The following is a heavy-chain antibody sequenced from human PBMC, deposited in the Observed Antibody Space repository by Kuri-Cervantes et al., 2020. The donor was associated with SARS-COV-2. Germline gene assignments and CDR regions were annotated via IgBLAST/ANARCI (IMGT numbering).Heavy chain of an antibody. Sequence: GESLKISCAASGFIFSSYAMSWVRQAPGKGLEWVSAISGSGGSTYYADSVKGRFTISRDNSKNTLYLQMNSLRAEDTAVYYCARDQAGTIDYWGQGTLVTVSS. CDR1: GFIFSSYA. V-gene: IGHV3-23*01. CDR3: ARDQAGTIDY. J-gene: IGHJ4*02. CDR2: ISGSGGST. D-gene: IGHD1-1*01.